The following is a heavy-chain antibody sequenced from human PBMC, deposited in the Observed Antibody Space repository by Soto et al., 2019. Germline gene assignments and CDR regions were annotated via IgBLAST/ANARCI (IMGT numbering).Heavy chain of an antibody. V-gene: IGHV3-48*01. CDR3: AREFSFGGDSGYDWGDAFDI. CDR2: IRSSSSTI. Sequence: EVQLVESGGGLVQPGGSLRLSCAASGFTFSSYSMNWVRQAPGKGLEWVSYIRSSSSTIYYADSVKGRFTISRDNAKNSLYQQMTSQRAEDTAVYYCAREFSFGGDSGYDWGDAFDILGQGTMVTVSS. D-gene: IGHD5-12*01. CDR1: GFTFSSYS. J-gene: IGHJ3*02.